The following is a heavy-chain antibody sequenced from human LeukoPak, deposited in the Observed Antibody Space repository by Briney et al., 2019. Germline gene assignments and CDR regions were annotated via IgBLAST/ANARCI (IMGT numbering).Heavy chain of an antibody. CDR2: IYYTGST. D-gene: IGHD3-10*01. V-gene: IGHV4-59*08. CDR1: GGSLNNYY. Sequence: SETLSLTCTVSGGSLNNYYWAWIRQPPGKGLEWIGYIYYTGSTNYNPSLKSRITISVDTSKNQFSLKLSSVTAADTAVYYCARQVRFGVRGVITPFYYYYYMDVWGKGTTVTISS. CDR3: ARQVRFGVRGVITPFYYYYYMDV. J-gene: IGHJ6*03.